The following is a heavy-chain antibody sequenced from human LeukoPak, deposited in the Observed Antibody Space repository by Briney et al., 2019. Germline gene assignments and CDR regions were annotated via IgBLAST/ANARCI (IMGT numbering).Heavy chain of an antibody. J-gene: IGHJ5*02. D-gene: IGHD1-26*01. CDR2: IYYSGST. V-gene: IGHV4-59*01. CDR1: GGSISIYY. Sequence: SETLSLTCTVSGGSISIYYWSWIRQPPGKGLEWIGYIYYSGSTNYNPSLKSRVTISVDTSKNQFSLKLSSVTAADTAVYYCAREESGGSYWFDPWGQGTLVTVSS. CDR3: AREESGGSYWFDP.